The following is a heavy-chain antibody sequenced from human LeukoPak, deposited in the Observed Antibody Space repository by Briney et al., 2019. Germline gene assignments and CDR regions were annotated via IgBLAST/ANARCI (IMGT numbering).Heavy chain of an antibody. CDR3: VTEASKTFGIYTADY. CDR2: IPASGPKT. CDR1: GFTFSSSA. V-gene: IGHV3-23*01. D-gene: IGHD3-16*01. Sequence: GGSLRLSCAASGFTFSSSAMGWVRRAPQKGLEWVSAIPASGPKTDYTGSVRGRFTISRDNSKNTVYLQMQSLRAEDTAVYYCVTEASKTFGIYTADYWAREPWSPFPQ. J-gene: IGHJ4*02.